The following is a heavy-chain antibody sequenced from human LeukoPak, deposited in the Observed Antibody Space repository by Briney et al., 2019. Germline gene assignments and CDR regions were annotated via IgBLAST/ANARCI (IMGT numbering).Heavy chain of an antibody. Sequence: PGGSLRLSCAASGFTVSSNYMSWVRQAPGKGLEWVSVIYSGGSTYYADSVKGRFTISRDNSKNTLYLQMNSLRVEDTAVYYCARDLTSLSSGSNWGSWGHGTLVTVSS. CDR1: GFTVSSNY. CDR2: IYSGGST. J-gene: IGHJ4*01. D-gene: IGHD1-26*01. CDR3: ARDLTSLSSGSNWGS. V-gene: IGHV3-53*01.